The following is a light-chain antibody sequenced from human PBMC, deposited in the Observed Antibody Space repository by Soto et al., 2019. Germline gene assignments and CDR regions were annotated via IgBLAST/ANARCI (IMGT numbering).Light chain of an antibody. CDR1: SGSIASNY. CDR2: EDY. J-gene: IGLJ2*01. V-gene: IGLV6-57*04. CDR3: QSYHSHNHVI. Sequence: NFLLTQPHSVSESPGKTVTISCTRSSGSIASNYVQWYQQRPGSGPTTVIFEDYNRPSGVPDRFSGSIDSSSSSASLTISGLKTDDEADYYCQSYHSHNHVIFGGGTKLTVL.